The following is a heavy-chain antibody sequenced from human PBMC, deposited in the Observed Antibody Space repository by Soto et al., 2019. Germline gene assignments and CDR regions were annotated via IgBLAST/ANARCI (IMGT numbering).Heavy chain of an antibody. V-gene: IGHV4-39*01. J-gene: IGHJ4*02. CDR1: GGSISSSSYY. CDR3: ARLRIAAFGYFDY. CDR2: IYYSGST. Sequence: SETLSLTCTVSGGSISSSSYYWGWIRQPPGKGLEWIGSIYYSGSTYYNPSLKSRVTISVDTSKNQFSLKLSSVTAADTAVYYCARLRIAAFGYFDYWGRGTLVTVSS. D-gene: IGHD6-6*01.